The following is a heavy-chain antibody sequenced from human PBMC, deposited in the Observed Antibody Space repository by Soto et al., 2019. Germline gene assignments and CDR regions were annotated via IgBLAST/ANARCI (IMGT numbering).Heavy chain of an antibody. Sequence: PSETLSLTCTVSGDSISSDYYHWTWIRQSPGKGLEWIGYIHHSGSILYNPSLKSRVTISVDTSKNQFSLHLTSVTAADTAVYFGAREEDGGDSLDVWGQGTTVTVSS. J-gene: IGHJ6*02. D-gene: IGHD2-21*02. CDR2: IHHSGSI. V-gene: IGHV4-30-4*08. CDR1: GDSISSDYYH. CDR3: AREEDGGDSLDV.